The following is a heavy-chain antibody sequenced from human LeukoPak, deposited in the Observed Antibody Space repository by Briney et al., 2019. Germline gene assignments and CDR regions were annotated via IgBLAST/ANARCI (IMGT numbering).Heavy chain of an antibody. CDR2: VYYSGST. J-gene: IGHJ4*02. D-gene: IGHD2-2*01. CDR1: GGSISSSSYY. CDR3: ASQTDIVVVPAAINDY. Sequence: SETLSLTCTVSGGSISSSSYYWGWIRQPPGKGLEWIGSVYYSGSTYYNPSLKSRVTISVDTSKNQFSLKLSSVTAADTAVYYCASQTDIVVVPAAINDYWGQGTLVTVSS. V-gene: IGHV4-39*01.